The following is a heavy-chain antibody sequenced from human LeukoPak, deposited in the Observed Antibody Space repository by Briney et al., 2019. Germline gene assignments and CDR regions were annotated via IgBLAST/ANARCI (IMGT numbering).Heavy chain of an antibody. Sequence: PSETLSLTCAVYSGSFSGYYWSWIRQPPGKGLEWIGEINHSGSTNYNPSLKSRVTISVDTSKNQFSLKLSSVTAADTAVYYCVRSDQQEYTSGYYFDYWGQGTLVTVSS. D-gene: IGHD3-22*01. V-gene: IGHV4-34*01. CDR1: SGSFSGYY. CDR2: INHSGST. CDR3: VRSDQQEYTSGYYFDY. J-gene: IGHJ4*02.